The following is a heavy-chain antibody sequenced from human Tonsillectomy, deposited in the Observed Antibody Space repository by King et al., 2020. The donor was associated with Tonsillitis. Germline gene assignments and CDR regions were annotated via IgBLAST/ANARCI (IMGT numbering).Heavy chain of an antibody. D-gene: IGHD6-13*01. V-gene: IGHV3-9*01. CDR1: GFTFDDYA. CDR3: AKDTGIGDYYYGMDV. CDR2: ISWNSGSI. J-gene: IGHJ6*02. Sequence: QPVQSGGGLVQPGRSLRLSCAASGFTFDDYAMHWVRQAPGKGLEWVSGISWNSGSIGYADSVKGRFTISRDNAKNSLYLQMNSLRAEDTALYYCAKDTGIGDYYYGMDVWGQGTTVTVSS.